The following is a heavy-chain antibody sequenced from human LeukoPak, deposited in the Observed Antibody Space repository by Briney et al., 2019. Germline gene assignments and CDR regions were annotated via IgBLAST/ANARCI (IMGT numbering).Heavy chain of an antibody. CDR2: IYYSGST. CDR1: GGSISSYY. Sequence: SETLSLTCTVSGGSISSYYWSWIRQPPGKGLEWIGYIYYSGSTNYNPSLKSRVTISVDTSKNQFSLKLSSVTAADTAVYYCASVTREYDFWSGYQTPYYLDYWGQGTLVTVSS. D-gene: IGHD3-3*01. J-gene: IGHJ4*02. CDR3: ASVTREYDFWSGYQTPYYLDY. V-gene: IGHV4-59*08.